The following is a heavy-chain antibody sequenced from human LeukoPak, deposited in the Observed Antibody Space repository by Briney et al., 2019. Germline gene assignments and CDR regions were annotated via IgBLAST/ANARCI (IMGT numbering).Heavy chain of an antibody. Sequence: GESLKISCKGSGYNFATDWIGWVRQMPGKGLEWMGIVYPGDSDTRYSPSFQGQVTISADKSISTAYLQWSSLKASDTAMYYCARMKVYCSSTSCPSDAFDIWGQGTMVTVSS. CDR3: ARMKVYCSSTSCPSDAFDI. J-gene: IGHJ3*02. CDR1: GYNFATDW. V-gene: IGHV5-51*01. D-gene: IGHD2-2*01. CDR2: VYPGDSDT.